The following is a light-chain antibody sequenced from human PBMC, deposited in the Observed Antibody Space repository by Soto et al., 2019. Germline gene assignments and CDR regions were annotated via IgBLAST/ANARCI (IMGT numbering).Light chain of an antibody. J-gene: IGLJ1*01. Sequence: QSVLTQPPSVSGSPGQPITISCTGTTSDVGGYVSWYQQHPGKAPKLIIYEVSNRPSGVSNRFSGSKSGNTASLTISGLQAEDEAGYYCSSYTDTSTLVFGSGTKLTVL. CDR2: EVS. CDR1: TSDVGGY. CDR3: SSYTDTSTLV. V-gene: IGLV2-14*01.